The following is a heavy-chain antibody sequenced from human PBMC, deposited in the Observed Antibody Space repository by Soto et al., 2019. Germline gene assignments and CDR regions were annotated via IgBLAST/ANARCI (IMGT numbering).Heavy chain of an antibody. V-gene: IGHV4-30-4*01. D-gene: IGHD2-15*01. J-gene: IGHJ5*02. CDR1: GGSISSGDYY. CDR3: ARYCSGGSCYSGYNWFDP. CDR2: IYYSGST. Sequence: QVQLQESGPGLVKPSQTLSLTCTVSGGSISSGDYYWSWIRQPPGKGLEWIGYIYYSGSTYYNPSLKSRVTISVDTSKNQFSLKLSSVTAADTAVYYCARYCSGGSCYSGYNWFDPWGQGTLVTVSS.